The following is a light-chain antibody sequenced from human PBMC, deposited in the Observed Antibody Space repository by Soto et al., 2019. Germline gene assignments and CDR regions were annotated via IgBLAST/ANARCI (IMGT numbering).Light chain of an antibody. CDR3: QEYKSAPLT. Sequence: DIQMTQSPSSLSASVGDRVIITCRATQDISNYLAWYQQIPGKVPKLLIYAASTLQSGVPSRFSGSGSGTDFTLTISSLQPEDVATFYCQEYKSAPLTFGGGTRLEIK. CDR1: QDISNY. V-gene: IGKV1-27*01. CDR2: AAS. J-gene: IGKJ5*01.